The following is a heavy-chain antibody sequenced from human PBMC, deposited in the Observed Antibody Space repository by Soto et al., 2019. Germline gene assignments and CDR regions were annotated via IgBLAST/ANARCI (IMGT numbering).Heavy chain of an antibody. Sequence: GGSLRLSCAASGFTFSSYGMHWVRQAPGKGLEWVAVISYDGSNKYYADSVKGRFTISRDNSKNTLYLQMNSLRAEDTAVYYCAKSAFGGYYLNWFDPWGQGTLVTVSS. D-gene: IGHD3-22*01. J-gene: IGHJ5*02. V-gene: IGHV3-30*18. CDR1: GFTFSSYG. CDR3: AKSAFGGYYLNWFDP. CDR2: ISYDGSNK.